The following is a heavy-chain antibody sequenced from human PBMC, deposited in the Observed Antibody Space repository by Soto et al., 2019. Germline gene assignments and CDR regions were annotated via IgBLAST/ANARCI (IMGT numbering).Heavy chain of an antibody. D-gene: IGHD3-10*01. V-gene: IGHV4-39*01. Sequence: QLQLQESGPGLVKPSETLSLTCNVSGGSISSSGYYWGWIRQPPGKGLEWIGNIFYSGSTYYNPSLKSRASISVDMSKNQFSLKLSSVTAADSSVYYCASPGGAGSWSRFDDWCQGILVTVSS. CDR3: ASPGGAGSWSRFDD. CDR1: GGSISSSGYY. J-gene: IGHJ4*02. CDR2: IFYSGST.